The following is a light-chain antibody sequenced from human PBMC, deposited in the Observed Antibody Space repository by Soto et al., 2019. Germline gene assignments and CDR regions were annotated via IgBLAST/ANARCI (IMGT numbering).Light chain of an antibody. J-gene: IGKJ4*01. CDR2: AAS. Sequence: DIQMTQSPSSLSASVGDRVTITFRASQSISSYLNWYQQKPGKAPKLLIYAASSLQSGVPSRFSGSGSGSDFTLTISSLQPEDFATYYCQQSYSTPRTFGGGTKVKIK. V-gene: IGKV1-39*01. CDR1: QSISSY. CDR3: QQSYSTPRT.